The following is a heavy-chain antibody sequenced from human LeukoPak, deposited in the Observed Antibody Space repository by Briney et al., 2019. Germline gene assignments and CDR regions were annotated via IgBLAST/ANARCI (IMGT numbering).Heavy chain of an antibody. CDR3: AGRPTGYSSGYIH. Sequence: GGSLRLSCVASGITFSNYAVSWVRQAPEKGLDWVSVISGSAHKIRYADSVKGRFTISRDSSENIVCLQMNNLRVEDTAVYYCAGRPTGYSSGYIHWGQGTLVTVSS. D-gene: IGHD5-18*01. V-gene: IGHV3-23*01. J-gene: IGHJ4*02. CDR2: ISGSAHKI. CDR1: GITFSNYA.